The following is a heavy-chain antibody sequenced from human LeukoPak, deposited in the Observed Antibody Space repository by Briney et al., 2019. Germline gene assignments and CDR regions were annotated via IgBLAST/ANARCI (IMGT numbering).Heavy chain of an antibody. J-gene: IGHJ4*02. CDR2: ISYDGSNK. V-gene: IGHV3-30*18. CDR3: AKDDSPWSYSGVDY. Sequence: GGSLRLSCAASGFTFSSYGMHWVRQAPGKGLEWVAVISYDGSNKYYADSVKGRFTISRDNSKNTLYLQMNSLGAEDTAVYYCAKDDSPWSYSGVDYWGQGTLVTVSS. CDR1: GFTFSSYG. D-gene: IGHD1-26*01.